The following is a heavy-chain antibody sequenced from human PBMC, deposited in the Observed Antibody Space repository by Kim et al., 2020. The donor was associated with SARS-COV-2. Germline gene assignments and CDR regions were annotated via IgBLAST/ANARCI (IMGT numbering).Heavy chain of an antibody. J-gene: IGHJ4*02. CDR3: ARDLFPGSYYRAFDY. D-gene: IGHD1-26*01. V-gene: IGHV1-18*01. Sequence: ASVKVSCKSSGYTFTSFGFTWLRQAPGQGLEWLGWIATVNGHTNIAQTVQGRLTLTTDTSTTTAYMELGSLTSDDTAVYYCARDLFPGSYYRAFDYWGQGTLLTVSS. CDR2: IATVNGHT. CDR1: GYTFTSFG.